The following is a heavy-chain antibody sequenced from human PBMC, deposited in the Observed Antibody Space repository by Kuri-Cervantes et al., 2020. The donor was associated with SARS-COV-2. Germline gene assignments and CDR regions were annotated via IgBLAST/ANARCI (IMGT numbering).Heavy chain of an antibody. D-gene: IGHD6-6*01. Sequence: ASVKVSCKVSGYTLTELSMHWVRQAPGKGLEWMGGFDPEDGETIYAQKFQGRVTITADESTSTAYMELSSLRSEDTAVYYCARPVWWYSSSPADYYYGMDVWGQGTTVTVSS. CDR2: FDPEDGET. CDR3: ARPVWWYSSSPADYYYGMDV. J-gene: IGHJ6*02. CDR1: GYTLTELS. V-gene: IGHV1-24*01.